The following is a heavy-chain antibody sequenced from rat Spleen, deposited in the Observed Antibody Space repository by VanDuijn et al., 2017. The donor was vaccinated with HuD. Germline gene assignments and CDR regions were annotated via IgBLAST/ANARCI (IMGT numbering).Heavy chain of an antibody. D-gene: IGHD1-9*01. CDR3: ARRHYGYTDYFDY. J-gene: IGHJ2*01. Sequence: EVQLVESAGGLVQPGRSLKLSCAASGFTFSDYYMAWVRQAPTKGLEWVATISSDGRRNYYRDSVKGRFTISRDNAKSTLSLQMDSLRSEDTATYYCARRHYGYTDYFDYWGQGVMVTVSS. CDR1: GFTFSDYY. CDR2: ISSDGRRN. V-gene: IGHV5-29*01.